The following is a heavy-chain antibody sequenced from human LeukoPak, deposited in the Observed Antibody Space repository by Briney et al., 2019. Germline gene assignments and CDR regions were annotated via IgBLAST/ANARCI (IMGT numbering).Heavy chain of an antibody. V-gene: IGHV3-21*01. D-gene: IGHD2-2*02. CDR1: GFTFSSYS. J-gene: IGHJ4*02. CDR2: ISSSSSYI. Sequence: GGSLRLSCAASGFTFSSYSMNWVRQAPGKGLEWVSSISSSSSYIYYADSVKGRFTISRDNAKNSLYLQMNSLRAEDTAVYYCARVPSQYQLLYGDYWGQGTLVTVSS. CDR3: ARVPSQYQLLYGDY.